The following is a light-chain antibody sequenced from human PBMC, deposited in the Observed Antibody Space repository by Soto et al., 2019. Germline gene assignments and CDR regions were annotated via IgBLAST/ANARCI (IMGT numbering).Light chain of an antibody. CDR3: QHYNSYSEA. J-gene: IGKJ1*01. CDR1: QSITTW. V-gene: IGKV1-5*01. Sequence: DIQMTQSPSTLSSSVGDRVIITCRASQSITTWLAWYQQKPGKAPKLLIYAASTLQSGVPSRFSGSGSGTDFTLTISCLQSDDFATYYCQHYNSYSEAFGRGTKVDI. CDR2: AAS.